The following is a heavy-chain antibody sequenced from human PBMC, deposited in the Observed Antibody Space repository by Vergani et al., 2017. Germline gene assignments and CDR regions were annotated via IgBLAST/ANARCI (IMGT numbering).Heavy chain of an antibody. J-gene: IGHJ5*02. CDR1: GGYFSGYY. D-gene: IGHD3-3*01. V-gene: IGHV4-34*01. CDR2: INHSGST. Sequence: QVQLQQWGAGLLKPSETLSLTCAVYGGYFSGYYWSWIRQPPGKGLEWIGEINHSGSTNYNPSLKSRVTISVDTSKNQFSLKLSSVTAADTAVYYCAGAIFGVVNNNWFDPWGQGTLVTVSS. CDR3: AGAIFGVVNNNWFDP.